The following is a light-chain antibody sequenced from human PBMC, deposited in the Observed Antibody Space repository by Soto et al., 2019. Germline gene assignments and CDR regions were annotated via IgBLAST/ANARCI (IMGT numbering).Light chain of an antibody. V-gene: IGLV1-40*01. CDR1: SSNIGAGYD. J-gene: IGLJ2*01. CDR3: QSYDSSLSGSI. Sequence: QSVLTQPPSVSGAPGQRVTISCTGSSSNIGAGYDLHWYQQLPGTAPKLLIYGNSNRPSGVPDRFSGSKSGTSASLAITGLQAEDEADYYCQSYDSSLSGSILGGGTKLTVL. CDR2: GNS.